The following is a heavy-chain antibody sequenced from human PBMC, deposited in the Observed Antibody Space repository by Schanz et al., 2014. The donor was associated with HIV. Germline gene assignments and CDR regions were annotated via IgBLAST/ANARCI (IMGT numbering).Heavy chain of an antibody. CDR3: AKDRNHYDSRYRGKGNYYYYYGMDV. Sequence: QVRLVESGGGVVQPGRSLRLSCAASGFTFDSYGIHWVRQAPGKGLEWVAVMSYDGTNKKFADSVKGRFTISRDNSKNTLYLQMKSLRPEDTAVYYCAKDRNHYDSRYRGKGNYYYYYGMDVWGQGTTVTVSS. V-gene: IGHV3-30*18. J-gene: IGHJ6*02. CDR1: GFTFDSYG. D-gene: IGHD3-22*01. CDR2: MSYDGTNK.